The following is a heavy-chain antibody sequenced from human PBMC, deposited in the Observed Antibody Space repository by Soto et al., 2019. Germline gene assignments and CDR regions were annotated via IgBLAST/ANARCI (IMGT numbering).Heavy chain of an antibody. CDR3: ANNWLTLYYYYGMDV. Sequence: EVRLLESGGGLVQPGGSLRLSCAASGFTFSSDAMSWARQAPGKGLEWVSAISGSGGSTYYADSVKGRFTISRDNSKNTLYLQMNSLRDEDTAVYYCANNWLTLYYYYGMDVWGQGNTVTVSS. V-gene: IGHV3-23*01. CDR1: GFTFSSDA. J-gene: IGHJ6*02. D-gene: IGHD3-22*01. CDR2: ISGSGGST.